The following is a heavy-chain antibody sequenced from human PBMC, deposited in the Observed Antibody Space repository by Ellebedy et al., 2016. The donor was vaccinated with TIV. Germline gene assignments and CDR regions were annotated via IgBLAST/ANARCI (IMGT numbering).Heavy chain of an antibody. D-gene: IGHD6-19*01. CDR3: AGGYSSGWTDY. CDR1: GVSISDNY. Sequence: MPSETLSLTCSVSGVSISDNYWRLIRQHPGQGLEWIGYVYHTGSTNYNPALRSRVTLAVDTPKNEFSLKLSSVTTADTAVYYCAGGYSSGWTDYWGQGTLVTVSS. V-gene: IGHV4-59*03. CDR2: VYHTGST. J-gene: IGHJ4*01.